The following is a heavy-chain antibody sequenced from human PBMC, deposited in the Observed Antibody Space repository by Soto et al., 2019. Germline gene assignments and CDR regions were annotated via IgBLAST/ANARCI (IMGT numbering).Heavy chain of an antibody. CDR2: ISSSSSTI. V-gene: IGHV3-48*02. D-gene: IGHD1-26*01. CDR3: AREGGNLNWFDP. CDR1: GFTFSSYS. J-gene: IGHJ5*02. Sequence: EVQLVESGGGLVQPGGSLRLSCAASGFTFSSYSMNWVRQAPGKGLEWVSYISSSSSTIYYADSVKGRFTISRDNAKNSLYXXXNSLRDEDTAVYYCAREGGNLNWFDPWGQGTLVTVSS.